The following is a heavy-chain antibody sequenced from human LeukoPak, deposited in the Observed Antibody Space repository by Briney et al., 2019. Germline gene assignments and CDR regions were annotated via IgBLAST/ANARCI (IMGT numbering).Heavy chain of an antibody. Sequence: SETLSLTCTVSGGSISSGGYYWSWIRQPVGKGLEYIGRIYADGSTNYNPSLKSRLSFLVDTSKNSFSLKLTSVTAADTAVYYCARLGYCTFTRCSTLDYWGQGALVTVSS. CDR2: IYADGST. D-gene: IGHD2-8*01. CDR1: GGSISSGGYY. CDR3: ARLGYCTFTRCSTLDY. V-gene: IGHV4-61*02. J-gene: IGHJ4*02.